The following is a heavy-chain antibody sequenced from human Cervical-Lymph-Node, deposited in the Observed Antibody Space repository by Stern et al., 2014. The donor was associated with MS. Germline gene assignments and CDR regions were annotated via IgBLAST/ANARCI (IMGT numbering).Heavy chain of an antibody. CDR2: ISYDGSNK. CDR3: AKDQDIVVVPAAMDYYGMDV. J-gene: IGHJ6*02. V-gene: IGHV3-30*18. D-gene: IGHD2-2*01. CDR1: GFNLSSYG. Sequence: VQLEESGGGVVQPGRSLRLSCAASGFNLSSYGMHWVRQAPGKGLEWVAVISYDGSNKYYADSVKGRFTISRDNSKNTLYLQMNSLRAEDTAVYYCAKDQDIVVVPAAMDYYGMDVWGQGTTVTVSS.